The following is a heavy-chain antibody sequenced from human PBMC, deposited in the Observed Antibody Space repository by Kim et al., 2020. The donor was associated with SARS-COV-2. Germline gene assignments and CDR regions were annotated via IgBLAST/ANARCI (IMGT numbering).Heavy chain of an antibody. CDR2: IYHSGST. CDR3: ARDPRPVTPYWYFDL. CDR1: GYSISSGYY. V-gene: IGHV4-38-2*02. Sequence: SETLSLTCTVSGYSISSGYYWGWIRQPPGKGLEWIGSIYHSGSTYYNPSLKSRVTISVDTSKNQFSLKLSSVTAADTAVYYCARDPRPVTPYWYFDLWGRGTLVTASS. J-gene: IGHJ2*01. D-gene: IGHD4-17*01.